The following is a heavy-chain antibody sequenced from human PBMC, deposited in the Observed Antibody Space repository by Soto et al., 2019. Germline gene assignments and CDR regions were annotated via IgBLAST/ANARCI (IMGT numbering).Heavy chain of an antibody. V-gene: IGHV3-23*01. CDR3: AIGGWGSYFAS. D-gene: IGHD2-8*02. CDR2: VGGDGGNT. CDR1: GFTFSSYA. Sequence: EVHLLESGGGLVQPGGSLRLSCAASGFTFSSYAMTWVRQAPGKGLEWVSSVGGDGGNTYYADSVKGRFTISRDTSKNTLYLQMSSLRAEDTAVYYCAIGGWGSYFASWGQGTLVTVSS. J-gene: IGHJ4*02.